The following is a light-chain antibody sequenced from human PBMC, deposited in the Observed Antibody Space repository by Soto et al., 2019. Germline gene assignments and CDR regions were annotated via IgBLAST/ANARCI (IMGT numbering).Light chain of an antibody. CDR2: EVS. CDR1: SSDVGAYNY. Sequence: SALTQPASVSGSPGQSITISCTGTSSDVGAYNYVSWYQQHPGKAPKLIISEVSYRPSGVSNRFAASKSGNTASLTISGLQAEDEADYYCCSYTSTTTFYVFGTGTKVTVL. V-gene: IGLV2-14*01. CDR3: CSYTSTTTFYV. J-gene: IGLJ1*01.